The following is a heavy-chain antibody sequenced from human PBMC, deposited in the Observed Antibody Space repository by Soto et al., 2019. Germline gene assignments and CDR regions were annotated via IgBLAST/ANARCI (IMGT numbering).Heavy chain of an antibody. D-gene: IGHD6-19*01. CDR1: GFSLSNARMG. J-gene: IGHJ5*02. CDR3: ARSLAVACLRWNWFDP. CDR2: IFSNDEK. Sequence: QVTLKESGPGLLKPTETLTLTCTVSGFSLSNARMGVSWIRQPPGKALEWLAHIFSNDEKSYSTSLQSRLTSSKDPSNSLVVLTMTNMDPVDTATLYCARSLAVACLRWNWFDPWGQGTLVTVSS. V-gene: IGHV2-26*01.